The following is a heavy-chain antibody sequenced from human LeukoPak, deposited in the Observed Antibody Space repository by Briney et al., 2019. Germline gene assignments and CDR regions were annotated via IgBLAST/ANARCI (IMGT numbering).Heavy chain of an antibody. CDR2: ITGNSNYI. CDR1: GFTFGDYA. CDR3: ARDRVSGSGSIDY. J-gene: IGHJ4*02. Sequence: GGSLRLSCTASGFTFGDYAMSWVRQAPGKGLEWVSFITGNSNYIYYADSVKGRFTISRDNAKNSLYLQMNSLRVEDTAAYYCARDRVSGSGSIDYWGQGTLVTVSS. V-gene: IGHV3-21*01. D-gene: IGHD3-10*01.